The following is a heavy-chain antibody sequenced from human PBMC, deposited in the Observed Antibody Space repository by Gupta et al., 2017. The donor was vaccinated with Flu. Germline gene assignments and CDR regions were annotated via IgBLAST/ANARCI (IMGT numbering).Heavy chain of an antibody. D-gene: IGHD3-3*01. J-gene: IGHJ4*02. CDR3: AHSILGYYDLWSDYSLVDY. V-gene: IGHV2-5*01. Sequence: QITLQESGPKPVKPTQTLMPTCTFSAFPLSPTGVGVRRIRLPPGKALEWLALIYWNDDKRYSPSLKSRLTITKDTSKIQVVLTMTNMDPVDTATYYCAHSILGYYDLWSDYSLVDYWGQGTLVTVSS. CDR2: IYWNDDK. CDR1: AFPLSPTGVG.